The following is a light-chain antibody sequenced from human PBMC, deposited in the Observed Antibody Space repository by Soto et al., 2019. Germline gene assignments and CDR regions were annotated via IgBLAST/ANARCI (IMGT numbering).Light chain of an antibody. J-gene: IGKJ1*01. CDR1: QNINNC. CDR2: GAS. Sequence: QMTQSPPSLSASVGDRVTITCRTSQNINNCLNWYQQRPGKAPKLLIYGASSLQSGVPSRFSGSGSGTEFTLTISSLQPEDFATYYCLQHKSYPRTFGQGTKVEIK. CDR3: LQHKSYPRT. V-gene: IGKV1-17*01.